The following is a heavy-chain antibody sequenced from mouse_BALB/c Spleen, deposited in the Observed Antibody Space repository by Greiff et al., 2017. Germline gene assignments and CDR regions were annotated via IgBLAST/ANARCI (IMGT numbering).Heavy chain of an antibody. CDR1: GFSLTSYG. CDR3: AKKYGSGYYAMDY. V-gene: IGHV2-5-1*01. Sequence: QVQLKQSGPSLVQPSQSLSITCTVSGFSLTSYGVHWVRQSPGKGLEWLGVIWRGGSTDYNAAFMSRLSITKDNSKSQVFFKMNSLQADDTAIYYCAKKYGSGYYAMDYWGQGTSVTVSS. CDR2: IWRGGST. J-gene: IGHJ4*01. D-gene: IGHD1-2*01.